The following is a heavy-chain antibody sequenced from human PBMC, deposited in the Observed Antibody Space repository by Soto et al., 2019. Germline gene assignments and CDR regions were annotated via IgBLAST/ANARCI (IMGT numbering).Heavy chain of an antibody. CDR3: ARLGNHYFMDV. J-gene: IGHJ6*03. CDR2: IYYSGTT. D-gene: IGHD7-27*01. Sequence: QVQLQESGPGLVKPSETLSLTCSVSGGSISGLYWSWVRQPPGRGLEWIGWIYYSGTTNYNPSLKSRVTISVDTSKNQFSLKLSSVTAADTAIYYCARLGNHYFMDVWGKGTTVTVSS. CDR1: GGSISGLY. V-gene: IGHV4-59*08.